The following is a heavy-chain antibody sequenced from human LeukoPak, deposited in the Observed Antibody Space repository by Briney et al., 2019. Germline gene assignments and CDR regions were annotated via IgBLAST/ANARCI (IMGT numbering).Heavy chain of an antibody. CDR2: IYYSGSP. D-gene: IGHD5-24*01. J-gene: IGHJ4*02. CDR3: ARLGDGYSFDY. V-gene: IGHV4-31*03. CDR1: GGSISSGGYY. Sequence: PSQTLSLTCTVSGGSISSGGYYWSWIRQHPGKGLEWVGYIYYSGSPYYNPSLKSRVTISVDTFKNQFSLKLSSLTAADTAVYYCARLGDGYSFDYWGRGALVTVSS.